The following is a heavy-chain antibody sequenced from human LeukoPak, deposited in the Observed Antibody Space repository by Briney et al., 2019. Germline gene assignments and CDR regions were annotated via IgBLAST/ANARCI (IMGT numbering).Heavy chain of an antibody. J-gene: IGHJ4*02. CDR1: GFSFSDYW. V-gene: IGHV3-7*01. D-gene: IGHD3-3*01. CDR3: ARGWNYAFRFDY. CDR2: IKQDGSEK. Sequence: GGSLRLSCAASGFSFSDYWMTWVRQAPGKGLEWVAHIKQDGSEKYYVDSIKGRFTISRDNAKNLVYLQMNSLRADDTAVYYCARGWNYAFRFDYWGQGTLVSVSS.